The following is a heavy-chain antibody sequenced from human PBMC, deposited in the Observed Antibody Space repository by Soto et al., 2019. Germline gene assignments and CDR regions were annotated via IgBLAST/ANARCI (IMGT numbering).Heavy chain of an antibody. CDR3: ARDVLGPYGGNSNGMDV. J-gene: IGHJ6*02. CDR2: IYYSGST. D-gene: IGHD2-21*02. Sequence: QVQLQESGPGLVKPSQTLSLTCTVSGGSISSGGYYWSWIRQHPGKGLEWIGYIYYSGSTYYNPSLKSRVTISVDTSKNQFSLKLSSVTAADTAVYYSARDVLGPYGGNSNGMDVWGQGTTVTVSS. CDR1: GGSISSGGYY. V-gene: IGHV4-31*03.